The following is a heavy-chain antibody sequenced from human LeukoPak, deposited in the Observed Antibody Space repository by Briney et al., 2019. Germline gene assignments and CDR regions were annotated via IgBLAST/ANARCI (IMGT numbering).Heavy chain of an antibody. Sequence: GGSLRLSCVASGFPFSSYWMTWVRQAPGKGLEWVANIKQDGSKKSYVDSVKGRFTISRDNSKNTLYLQMNSLRAEDTAVYYCASGAAVFYWGQGTLVTVSS. J-gene: IGHJ4*02. V-gene: IGHV3-7*01. D-gene: IGHD6-13*01. CDR3: ASGAAVFY. CDR1: GFPFSSYW. CDR2: IKQDGSKK.